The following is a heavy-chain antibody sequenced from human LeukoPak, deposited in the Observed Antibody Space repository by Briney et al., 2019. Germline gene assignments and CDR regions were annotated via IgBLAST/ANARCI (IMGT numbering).Heavy chain of an antibody. CDR2: IGISSGNT. J-gene: IGHJ4*02. CDR1: GFPFSDYS. Sequence: PGGSLRLSCTASGFPFSDYSMNSVRQAPGKRLEGISYIGISSGNTKYAHSVKGRSTISADNARNSLYLQMNSLRVEDTAVYYCARDHNYAFDNWGQGTLVSVSS. D-gene: IGHD1-1*01. V-gene: IGHV3-48*04. CDR3: ARDHNYAFDN.